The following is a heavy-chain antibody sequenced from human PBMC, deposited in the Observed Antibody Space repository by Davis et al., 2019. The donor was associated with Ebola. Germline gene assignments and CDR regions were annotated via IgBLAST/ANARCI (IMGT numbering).Heavy chain of an antibody. D-gene: IGHD6-19*01. V-gene: IGHV3-30*02. J-gene: IGHJ4*02. CDR1: GFSVRNYG. CDR2: IWADERSK. CDR3: AKDFQSYVAVAGTKDH. Sequence: GESLKISCAPSGFSVRNYGMHWVRQAPGKGLEWVALIWADERSKDYVDSVKGRFTISRDNSRNTVFLQMNSLRAEDTAIYYCAKDFQSYVAVAGTKDHWGQGTLVTVSS.